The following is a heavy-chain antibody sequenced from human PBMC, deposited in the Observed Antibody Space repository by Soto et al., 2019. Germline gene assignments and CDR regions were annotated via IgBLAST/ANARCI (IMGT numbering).Heavy chain of an antibody. CDR3: ARAIVVVPAAIGGWFDP. CDR1: GYTFTSYG. Sequence: QVQLVQSGAEVKKPGASVKVSCKASGYTFTSYGISWVRQAPGQGLEWMGWISAYDGNTNYAQKLQGRVTMTTDTSTSTAYMELRSLRSDDTAVYYCARAIVVVPAAIGGWFDPWGQGTLVTVSS. D-gene: IGHD2-2*02. CDR2: ISAYDGNT. V-gene: IGHV1-18*04. J-gene: IGHJ5*02.